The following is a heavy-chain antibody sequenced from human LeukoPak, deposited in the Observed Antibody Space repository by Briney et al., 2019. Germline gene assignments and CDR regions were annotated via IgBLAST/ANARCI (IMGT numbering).Heavy chain of an antibody. CDR2: ISQSGST. CDR1: GYSISSGYD. V-gene: IGHV4-38-2*02. J-gene: IGHJ6*03. Sequence: SETLSLTCTVSGYSISSGYDWGWIRQAPGKRLEWLGSISQSGSTYDNPSLKSRVTISVDTSKNQFSLKLSSVTAADTAVYYCARDGRGLGFYYYYMDVWGKGTTVTVSS. CDR3: ARDGRGLGFYYYYMDV.